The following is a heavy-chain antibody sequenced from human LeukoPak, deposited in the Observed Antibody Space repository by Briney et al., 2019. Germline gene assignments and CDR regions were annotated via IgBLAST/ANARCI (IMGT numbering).Heavy chain of an antibody. V-gene: IGHV3-23*01. CDR2: ISGSGTRT. J-gene: IGHJ4*02. D-gene: IGHD6-19*01. CDR3: ASEKYASGWFPFAY. CDR1: ELTFRTYV. Sequence: GSLRLSCVASELTFRTYVMTWVRQAPGKGLEWVSTISGSGTRTYYTDSVKGRFTISRDSSKNTLYLQMNSLRVEDTAIYYCASEKYASGWFPFAYWGQGTLVTVSS.